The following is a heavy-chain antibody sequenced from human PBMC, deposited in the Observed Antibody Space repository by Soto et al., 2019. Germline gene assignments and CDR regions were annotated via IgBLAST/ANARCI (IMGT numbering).Heavy chain of an antibody. CDR3: AREVFYDVSGTYYTYFDS. CDR2: IYYSGST. D-gene: IGHD3-10*01. Sequence: SETLSLTCTVSVDSITRFYWSWVRQPPGKGLEWVGYIYYSGSTNYNPSLKSRVTISVDTSKKQSSLQLTSVTAADTAVYYCAREVFYDVSGTYYTYFDSWGQGTLVNVSS. V-gene: IGHV4-59*01. CDR1: VDSITRFY. J-gene: IGHJ4*02.